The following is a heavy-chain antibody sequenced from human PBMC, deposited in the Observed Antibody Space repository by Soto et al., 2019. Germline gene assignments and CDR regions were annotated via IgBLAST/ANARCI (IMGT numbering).Heavy chain of an antibody. CDR2: LSGSGTST. Sequence: GGSLRLSCAASGFSFVNYAMNWVRQAPGKGLEWVSGLSGSGTSTYYADSVKGRFTISRDNSRDTLFLQMNSLTAADTAVYYCARDPRSAYYHDHWGQGTLVTVSS. CDR1: GFSFVNYA. CDR3: ARDPRSAYYHDH. V-gene: IGHV3-23*01. J-gene: IGHJ4*02. D-gene: IGHD3-3*01.